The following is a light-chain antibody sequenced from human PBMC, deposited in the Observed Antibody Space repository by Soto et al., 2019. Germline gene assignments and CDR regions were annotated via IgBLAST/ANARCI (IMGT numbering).Light chain of an antibody. J-gene: IGKJ5*01. Sequence: EIVLTQSPATLSLSPCERATLSCRASQSVRSYLAWYQQKPGQAPRLLIYGASNRATGIPERFSGSGSGTDFTLTISRLEPQDSAMYYCQQYVISVTFGQGTRLEI. CDR2: GAS. CDR3: QQYVISVT. CDR1: QSVRSY. V-gene: IGKV3-20*01.